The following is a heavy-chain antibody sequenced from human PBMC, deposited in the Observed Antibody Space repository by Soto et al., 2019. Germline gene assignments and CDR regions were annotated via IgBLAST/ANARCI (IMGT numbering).Heavy chain of an antibody. J-gene: IGHJ4*02. CDR1: GATFSSYA. CDR2: IVPTVDTS. V-gene: IGHV1-69*06. D-gene: IGHD5-12*01. Sequence: SSVKVCCKTSGATFSSYAITWVRQAPGQGLEWMGGIVPTVDTSTYAQTFQGRVTITADKFTNTVYMELSSLRSDDTAVYYCVRVVAIPGYPDNWGQGTLVTVSS. CDR3: VRVVAIPGYPDN.